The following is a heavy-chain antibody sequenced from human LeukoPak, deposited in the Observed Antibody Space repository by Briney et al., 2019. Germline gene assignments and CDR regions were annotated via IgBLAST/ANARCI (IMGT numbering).Heavy chain of an antibody. CDR1: GYTFTSYG. J-gene: IGHJ5*02. CDR2: ISAYNGNT. CDR3: ARGAEFDWFDP. V-gene: IGHV1-18*01. D-gene: IGHD3-16*01. Sequence: ASVKVSCKASGYTFTSYGDSWVRQAPGQGLEWMGWISAYNGNTHYAQKLQGRVTMTTDTSTNTAYMEVRSLRSDDTAVYFCARGAEFDWFDPWGQGTLVTVSS.